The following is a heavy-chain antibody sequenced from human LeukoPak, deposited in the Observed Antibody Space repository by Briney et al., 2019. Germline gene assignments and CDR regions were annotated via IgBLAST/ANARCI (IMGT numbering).Heavy chain of an antibody. CDR1: GFTFDDYG. CDR3: TRVGGSGNYYYYMDV. V-gene: IGHV3-20*04. J-gene: IGHJ6*03. CDR2: INWNGGNT. Sequence: GGSLRLSCAASGFTFDDYGMSWVRQAPGKGLEWVSGINWNGGNTGYADSVKGRFTISRDNAKSSLYLQMNSLRAEDTSLYYCTRVGGSGNYYYYMDVWGKGTTVTVSS. D-gene: IGHD3-10*01.